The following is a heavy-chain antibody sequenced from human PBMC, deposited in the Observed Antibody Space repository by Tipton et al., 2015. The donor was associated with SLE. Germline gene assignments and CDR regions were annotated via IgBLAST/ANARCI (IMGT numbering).Heavy chain of an antibody. CDR1: GGSFSVYY. D-gene: IGHD5-24*01. V-gene: IGHV4-34*01. CDR2: INHSGST. Sequence: LRLSCAVYGGSFSVYYWSWFRQPPGKGLGWIGEINHSGSTNYNPSLKSRLTISVDTSKNQFSLKLSSVTAADTAVYYCARTIEAAFDIWGQGTLVTVSS. CDR3: ARTIEAAFDI. J-gene: IGHJ3*02.